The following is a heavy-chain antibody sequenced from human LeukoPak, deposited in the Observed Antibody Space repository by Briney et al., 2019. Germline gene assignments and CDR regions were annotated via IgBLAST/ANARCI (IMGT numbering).Heavy chain of an antibody. D-gene: IGHD6-6*01. CDR1: GYTFTSYY. CDR2: INPTGGST. CDR3: ARVRAVRYSSSSSYFDY. J-gene: IGHJ4*02. Sequence: ASVKVSCKASGYTFTSYYMHWVRQAPGQGLEWMGLINPTGGSTGYAQKFQGRVTMTRDTSISTAYMELSKLRSDDTAVYYCARVRAVRYSSSSSYFDYWGQGTLVTVSS. V-gene: IGHV1-2*06.